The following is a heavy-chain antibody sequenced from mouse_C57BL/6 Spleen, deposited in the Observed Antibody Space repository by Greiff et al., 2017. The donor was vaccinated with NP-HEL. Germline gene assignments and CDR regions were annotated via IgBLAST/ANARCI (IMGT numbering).Heavy chain of an antibody. Sequence: VQGVESGAELVKPGASVKISCKASGYAFSSYWMNWVKQRPGKGLEWIGQIYPGDGDTNYNGKFKGKATLTADKSSSTAYMQLSSLTSEDSAVYFCGAYYSSFAWFAYWGQGTLVTVSA. V-gene: IGHV1-80*01. CDR3: GAYYSSFAWFAY. J-gene: IGHJ3*01. D-gene: IGHD2-5*01. CDR1: GYAFSSYW. CDR2: IYPGDGDT.